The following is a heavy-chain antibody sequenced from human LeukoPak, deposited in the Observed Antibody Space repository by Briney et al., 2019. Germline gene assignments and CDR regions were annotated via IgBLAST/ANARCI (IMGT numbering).Heavy chain of an antibody. Sequence: ASVKVSCNASGYTFTSYGISWGRQPPGQGVEWMGWISAYNGNTNYAQTLQGRVTMTTDTSTSTAYMKLRSLTSDDAVVYYCARDRRVVPAASFDYWGQGTLVTVSS. CDR2: ISAYNGNT. V-gene: IGHV1-18*01. D-gene: IGHD2-2*01. J-gene: IGHJ4*02. CDR3: ARDRRVVPAASFDY. CDR1: GYTFTSYG.